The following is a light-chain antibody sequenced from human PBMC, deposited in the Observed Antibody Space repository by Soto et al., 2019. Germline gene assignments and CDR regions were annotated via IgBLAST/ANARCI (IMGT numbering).Light chain of an antibody. Sequence: DIPMTQSPSTLSASVGDRVTITCRASQSISSWLAWYQQRPGKAPKLLIYDASNLGSAVPSRFSGSGSGTEFTLAISSLQPGDSATYYCPPYSLHWTFGQGTKVEIK. V-gene: IGKV1-5*03. CDR2: DAS. CDR3: PPYSLHWT. J-gene: IGKJ1*01. CDR1: QSISSW.